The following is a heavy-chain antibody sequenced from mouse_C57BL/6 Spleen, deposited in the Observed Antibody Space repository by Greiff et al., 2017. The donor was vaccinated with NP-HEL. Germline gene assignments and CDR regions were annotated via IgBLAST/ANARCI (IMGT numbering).Heavy chain of an antibody. D-gene: IGHD3-2*01. CDR1: GFTFSDYY. Sequence: DVKLVESGGGLVQPGGSLKLSCAASGFTFSDYYMYWVRQTPEKRLEWVAYISNGGGSTYYPDTVKGRFTISRDNAKNTLYLQMSRLKSEDTAMYYCARETAGPYAMDYWGQGTSVTVSS. CDR3: ARETAGPYAMDY. J-gene: IGHJ4*01. V-gene: IGHV5-12*01. CDR2: ISNGGGST.